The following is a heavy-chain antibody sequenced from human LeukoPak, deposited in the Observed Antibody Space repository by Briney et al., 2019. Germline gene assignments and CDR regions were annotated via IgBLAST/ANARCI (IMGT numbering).Heavy chain of an antibody. J-gene: IGHJ5*02. Sequence: PSETLSLTCTLSGGSISRSSYYWGWIRQPPGKGLDWSGSIYYSGSTYYNPSLKSRVTRSVDTSKNQFSLTLSSVSAAATAVYSCARGGVPHYGFWSGYPGYWFDPWGQGTLVTVSS. V-gene: IGHV4-39*01. CDR2: IYYSGST. CDR3: ARGGVPHYGFWSGYPGYWFDP. CDR1: GGSISRSSYY. D-gene: IGHD3-3*01.